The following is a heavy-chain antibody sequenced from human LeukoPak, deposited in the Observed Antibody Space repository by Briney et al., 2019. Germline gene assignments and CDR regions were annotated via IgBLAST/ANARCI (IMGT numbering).Heavy chain of an antibody. J-gene: IGHJ3*02. Sequence: PSETLSLTCAVYGGSFSGYYWSWIRQPPGKGLEWIGEINHSGSTNYNPSLKSRVTISVDASKNQFSLKLSSVTAADTAVYYCARGGYSYGFRVGAFDIWGQGTMVTVSS. CDR1: GGSFSGYY. CDR2: INHSGST. V-gene: IGHV4-34*01. D-gene: IGHD5-18*01. CDR3: ARGGYSYGFRVGAFDI.